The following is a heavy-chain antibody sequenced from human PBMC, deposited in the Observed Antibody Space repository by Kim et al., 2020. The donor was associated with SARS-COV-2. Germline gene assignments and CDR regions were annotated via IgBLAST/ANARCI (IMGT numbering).Heavy chain of an antibody. Sequence: TDYADSGKGRFTISRENSKNTLYLHMNSLRAEDTAVYDCVGARVGDFAGDWGQGTLVTVSS. D-gene: IGHD3-16*01. CDR2: T. CDR3: VGARVGDFAGD. V-gene: IGHV3-23*01. J-gene: IGHJ4*02.